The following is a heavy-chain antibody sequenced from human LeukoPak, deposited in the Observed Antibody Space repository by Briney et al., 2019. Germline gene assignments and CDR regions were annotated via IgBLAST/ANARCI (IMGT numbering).Heavy chain of an antibody. CDR2: ISGSGDNT. D-gene: IGHD3-22*01. CDR1: GFTFSGYA. CDR3: ANEYYYDSSGHYEVFDY. J-gene: IGHJ4*02. V-gene: IGHV3-23*01. Sequence: AGSLRLSCAVSGFTFSGYAMNWVRQAPGKGLEWVSAISGSGDNTYYADSVKGRFTISRDNSKNTLFLQMYSLRAEDTAVYYCANEYYYDSSGHYEVFDYWGQGTLVTVSS.